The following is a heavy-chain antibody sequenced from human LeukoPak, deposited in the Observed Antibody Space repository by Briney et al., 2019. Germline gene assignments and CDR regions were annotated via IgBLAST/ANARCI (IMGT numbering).Heavy chain of an antibody. CDR3: ARDDDWNYEDY. CDR1: GFTFSSYW. V-gene: IGHV3-7*01. CDR2: IKQDGSEK. Sequence: GGSLRLSCAASGFTFSSYWMSWVRQAPGKGLQWVANIKQDGSEKNYVDSVKGRFTISRDSAKKSLYLQMNILRAEDTAVYYCARDDDWNYEDYWGQGTLVTVSS. D-gene: IGHD1-7*01. J-gene: IGHJ4*02.